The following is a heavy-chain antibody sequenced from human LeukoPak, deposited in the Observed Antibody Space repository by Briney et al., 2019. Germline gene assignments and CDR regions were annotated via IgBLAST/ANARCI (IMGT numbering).Heavy chain of an antibody. CDR2: IYYSGST. J-gene: IGHJ6*02. V-gene: IGHV4-59*08. D-gene: IGHD6-19*01. CDR1: GGSISSYY. Sequence: SETLSLTCTASGGSISSYYWSWIRQPPGKGLEWIGYIYYSGSTNYNPSLKSRVTISVDTSKNQFSLKLSSVTAADTAVYYCARRTGIAVAGGYYYGMDVWGQGTTVTVSS. CDR3: ARRTGIAVAGGYYYGMDV.